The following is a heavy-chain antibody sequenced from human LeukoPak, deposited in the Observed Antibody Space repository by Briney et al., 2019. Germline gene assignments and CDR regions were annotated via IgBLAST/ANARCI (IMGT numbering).Heavy chain of an antibody. CDR1: GLTFSSYA. CDR3: AKGSTYFYGSGTSDDAFDI. CDR2: ISGSGENT. J-gene: IGHJ3*02. V-gene: IGHV3-23*01. D-gene: IGHD3-10*01. Sequence: GGSLRLSCAASGLTFSSYAMSWVRQAPGKGLEWVSGISGSGENTHYADSVQGRFIISRDNSKNTMYLQMKSLRGEDTAVYYCAKGSTYFYGSGTSDDAFDIWGQGTVVTVSS.